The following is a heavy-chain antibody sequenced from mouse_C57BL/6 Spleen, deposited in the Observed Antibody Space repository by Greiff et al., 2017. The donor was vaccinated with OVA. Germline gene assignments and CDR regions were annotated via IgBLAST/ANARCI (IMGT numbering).Heavy chain of an antibody. V-gene: IGHV3-6*01. CDR2: ISYDGSN. CDR1: GYSITSGYY. CDR3: ARDGDYEGSWFAY. Sequence: EVKLMESGPGLVKPSQSLSLTCSVTGYSITSGYYWNWIRQFPGNKLEWMGYISYDGSNNYNPSLKNRISITRDTSKNQFFLKLNSVTTEDTATYYCARDGDYEGSWFAYWGQGTLVTVSA. D-gene: IGHD2-4*01. J-gene: IGHJ3*01.